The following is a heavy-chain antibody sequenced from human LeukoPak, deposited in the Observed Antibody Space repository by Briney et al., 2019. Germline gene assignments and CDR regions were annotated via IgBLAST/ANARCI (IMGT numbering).Heavy chain of an antibody. Sequence: SETLSLTCTVSGGSISGYYWSWIRQPPGKGLEWIGYIYYSGSTNYNPSLKSRVTISVDTSKNQFSLKLSSVTAADTAVYYCARIDSSGYPPHFDYWGQGTLVTVSS. CDR2: IYYSGST. CDR1: GGSISGYY. J-gene: IGHJ4*02. D-gene: IGHD3-22*01. V-gene: IGHV4-59*01. CDR3: ARIDSSGYPPHFDY.